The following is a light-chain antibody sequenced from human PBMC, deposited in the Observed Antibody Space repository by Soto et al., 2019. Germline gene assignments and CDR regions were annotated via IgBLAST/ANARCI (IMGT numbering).Light chain of an antibody. CDR3: QQSFSTLWT. CDR2: TAS. J-gene: IGKJ1*01. V-gene: IGKV1-39*01. Sequence: DIQMTPSPSSLSATVRDRVTITCRASQSISWYLNWYQQKPGKAPKLLIYTASSLQSGVPSRFSGSGSGTDFTLTITSLQPEDFATYYCQQSFSTLWTFGQGTKVDIK. CDR1: QSISWY.